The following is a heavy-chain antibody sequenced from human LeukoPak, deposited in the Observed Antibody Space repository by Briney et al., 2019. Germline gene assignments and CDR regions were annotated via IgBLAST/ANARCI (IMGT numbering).Heavy chain of an antibody. V-gene: IGHV4-39*01. Sequence: SETLSLTCTVSGGSISSSSYYWGWIRQPPGKGLEWIGSIYYSGSTYYNPSLKSRVTISVDTSKNQFSLKLSSVTAADTAVYYCARAELGYCSGGSCYVDYWGQGTLVTVSS. CDR3: ARAELGYCSGGSCYVDY. CDR2: IYYSGST. J-gene: IGHJ4*02. D-gene: IGHD2-15*01. CDR1: GGSISSSSYY.